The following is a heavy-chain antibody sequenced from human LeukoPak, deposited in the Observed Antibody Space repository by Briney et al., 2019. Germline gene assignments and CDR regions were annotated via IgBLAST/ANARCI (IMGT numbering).Heavy chain of an antibody. CDR1: GFTVSGNY. D-gene: IGHD3-10*01. CDR2: VYTDGNI. J-gene: IGHJ4*02. V-gene: IGHV3-53*01. Sequence: GGSLRLSCTASGFTVSGNYMNWVRQAPGKGLEWVSVVYTDGNIYYAHSVKGRFTISKDNSKNTVDLLMNNVRAEDTALYYCAKGKFGDPLNYWGQGTLVTVSS. CDR3: AKGKFGDPLNY.